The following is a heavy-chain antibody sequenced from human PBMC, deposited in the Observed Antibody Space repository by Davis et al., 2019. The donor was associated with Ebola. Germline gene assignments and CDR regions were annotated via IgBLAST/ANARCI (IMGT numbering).Heavy chain of an antibody. Sequence: PGGSLRLSCAASGFTFNNYAMNWVRQAPGKGLEWVSGITGGGRGTYYADSVKGRFTISRDNSKNTVSLQMNSLRDEDTAVYYCAKDWGSFLGDRWGQGTLVTVSS. J-gene: IGHJ5*02. CDR1: GFTFNNYA. V-gene: IGHV3-23*01. CDR2: ITGGGRGT. D-gene: IGHD3-16*01. CDR3: AKDWGSFLGDR.